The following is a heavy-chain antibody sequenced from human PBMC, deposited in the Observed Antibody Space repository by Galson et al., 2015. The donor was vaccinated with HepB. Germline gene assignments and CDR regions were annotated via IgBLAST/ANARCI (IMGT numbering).Heavy chain of an antibody. CDR3: AKATRVYSKRNWFDP. D-gene: IGHD6-13*01. J-gene: IGHJ5*02. CDR1: GFTFSSYA. CDR2: ISGSGGST. Sequence: SLRLSCAASGFTFSSYAMSWVRQAPGKGLEWVSAISGSGGSTYYADSVKGRFTISRDNSKNTLYLQMYSLRAEDTAVYYCAKATRVYSKRNWFDPWGQGTLVTVSS. V-gene: IGHV3-23*01.